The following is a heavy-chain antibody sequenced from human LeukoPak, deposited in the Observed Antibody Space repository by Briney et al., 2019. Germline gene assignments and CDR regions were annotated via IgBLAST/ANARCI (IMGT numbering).Heavy chain of an antibody. CDR3: AKENWSGYSGAFDI. CDR1: GFTFDDYA. D-gene: IGHD3-3*01. V-gene: IGHV3-9*01. Sequence: GGSLRLSCAASGFTFDDYAMHWVRQAPGKGLEWVSGISWNSGSIGYADSVKGRFTISRDNAKNSLYLQMNSLRAEDTALYYCAKENWSGYSGAFDIWGQGTMVTVSS. J-gene: IGHJ3*02. CDR2: ISWNSGSI.